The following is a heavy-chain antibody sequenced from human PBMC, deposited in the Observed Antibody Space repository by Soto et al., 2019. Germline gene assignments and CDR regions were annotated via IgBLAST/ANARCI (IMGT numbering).Heavy chain of an antibody. Sequence: GGSLRLSCTASGFTFSDYYMSWIRQAPGKGLEWLAYISGSGSTAYYTDSVKGRFAISRDNARTSLYLQINSLRVEDSAVYYCARSSLTYFEFWGQGTLVTVSS. V-gene: IGHV3-11*01. CDR1: GFTFSDYY. J-gene: IGHJ4*02. CDR3: ARSSLTYFEF. CDR2: ISGSGSTA.